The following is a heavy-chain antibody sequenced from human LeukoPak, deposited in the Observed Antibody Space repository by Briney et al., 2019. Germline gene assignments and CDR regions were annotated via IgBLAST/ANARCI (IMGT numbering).Heavy chain of an antibody. CDR2: ISSSSSYT. Sequence: GGSLTLSCAASGFTFSDYYMSWLRQAPGEGLEWVSYISSSSSYTNYAHSVTGRFTISRDNDKNSLYLQMNSLRAEDTAVYYCARDARYYYDSSGYYASDYWGQGTLVTVSS. D-gene: IGHD3-22*01. CDR1: GFTFSDYY. V-gene: IGHV3-11*05. CDR3: ARDARYYYDSSGYYASDY. J-gene: IGHJ4*02.